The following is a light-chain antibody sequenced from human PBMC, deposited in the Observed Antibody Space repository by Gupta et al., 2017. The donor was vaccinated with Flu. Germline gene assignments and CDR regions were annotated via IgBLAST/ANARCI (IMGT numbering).Light chain of an antibody. CDR1: QSIGTD. CDR3: QQTDSTPPIT. J-gene: IGKJ5*01. Sequence: SSLCASVGDRVTITCRASQSIGTDLNWFKQKPGKAPKLLIYGASSLLSGVPSRFSGSGFGTDFTLTISSRQPEDFATYYCQQTDSTPPITFGQGTRLDIK. CDR2: GAS. V-gene: IGKV1-39*01.